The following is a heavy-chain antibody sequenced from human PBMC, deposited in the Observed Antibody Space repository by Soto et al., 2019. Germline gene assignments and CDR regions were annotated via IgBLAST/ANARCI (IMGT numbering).Heavy chain of an antibody. V-gene: IGHV3-64D*06. D-gene: IGHD6-19*01. CDR2: ISSYGADT. Sequence: GGSRNLSCSASGVTFNSYAMHWVRQAPGKGLEFVSAISSYGADTYYADSVKGRFAISRDNSKNTLYLQMSSLRAEDTALYYCVKEGYMRSDWYGQFDYWGQGARVTVSS. CDR1: GVTFNSYA. J-gene: IGHJ4*02. CDR3: VKEGYMRSDWYGQFDY.